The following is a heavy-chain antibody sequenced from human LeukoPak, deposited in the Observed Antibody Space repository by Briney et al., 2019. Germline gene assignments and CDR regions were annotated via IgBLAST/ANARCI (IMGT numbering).Heavy chain of an antibody. CDR2: IIPIFGTA. Sequence: GASVKVSCKASGGTFSSYAISWVRQAPGQGLEWMRGIIPIFGTANYAQKFQGRVTITTDESTSTAYMELSSLRSEDTAVYYCARARRDGTTYYFDYWGLGTLVTVSS. CDR1: GGTFSSYA. D-gene: IGHD1-1*01. J-gene: IGHJ4*02. V-gene: IGHV1-69*05. CDR3: ARARRDGTTYYFDY.